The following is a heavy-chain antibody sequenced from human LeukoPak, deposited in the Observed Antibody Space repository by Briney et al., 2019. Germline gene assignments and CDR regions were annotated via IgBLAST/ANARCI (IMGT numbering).Heavy chain of an antibody. Sequence: GGSLRLSCAASGFTFSDYYMSWIRQAPGKGLKWVSCISSSGSTIYYADSVKGRFTISRDNAKNSLYLQMNSLRAEDTAVYYCARSDYVWGSYRDAFDIWGQGTMVTVSS. D-gene: IGHD3-16*02. CDR3: ARSDYVWGSYRDAFDI. J-gene: IGHJ3*02. CDR1: GFTFSDYY. V-gene: IGHV3-11*04. CDR2: ISSSGSTI.